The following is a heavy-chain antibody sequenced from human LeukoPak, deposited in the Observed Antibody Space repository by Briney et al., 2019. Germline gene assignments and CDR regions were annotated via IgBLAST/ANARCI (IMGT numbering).Heavy chain of an antibody. D-gene: IGHD2-15*01. J-gene: IGHJ4*02. V-gene: IGHV3-33*01. CDR2: IWYDGSIQ. Sequence: GRSLRLSCAAPGCTFISYGIHSVRQAPGKGLEWVAAIWYDGSIQYHADSVKGRFTISRDNSKNTLYLQMDSLRAEDTAVYYCARAGYCSGGSCYASDYWGQGTLVSVSS. CDR1: GCTFISYG. CDR3: ARAGYCSGGSCYASDY.